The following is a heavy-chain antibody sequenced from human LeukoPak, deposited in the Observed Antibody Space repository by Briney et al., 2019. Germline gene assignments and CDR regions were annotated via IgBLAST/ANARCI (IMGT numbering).Heavy chain of an antibody. CDR2: IIPIFGTA. Sequence: ASVKVSCKASGGTFSSYAISWVRQAPGQGLEWMGGIIPIFGTANYAQKFQGRVTITTDESTSTAYMELSSLRSEDTAVYYCAGARHRPPYYDILTGYDGWFDPWGQGTLVTVSS. J-gene: IGHJ5*02. D-gene: IGHD3-9*01. CDR1: GGTFSSYA. V-gene: IGHV1-69*05. CDR3: AGARHRPPYYDILTGYDGWFDP.